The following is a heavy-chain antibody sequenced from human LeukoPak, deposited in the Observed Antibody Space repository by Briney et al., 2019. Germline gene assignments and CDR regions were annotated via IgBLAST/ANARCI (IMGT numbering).Heavy chain of an antibody. CDR3: ARDPPRITMIVVPDY. D-gene: IGHD3-22*01. CDR1: GFTFSSYS. Sequence: GGSLRLSCAASGFTFSSYSMNWVRQAPGKGLEWVSSISSSSSYIYYADSVKGRFTISRDNAKNSLYLQMNSLRAEDTAVYYCARDPPRITMIVVPDYWGQGTLVTVSS. V-gene: IGHV3-21*01. CDR2: ISSSSSYI. J-gene: IGHJ4*02.